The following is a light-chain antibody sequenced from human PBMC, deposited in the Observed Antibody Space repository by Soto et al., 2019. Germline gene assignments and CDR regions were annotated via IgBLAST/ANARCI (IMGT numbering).Light chain of an antibody. J-gene: IGLJ3*02. V-gene: IGLV1-44*01. Sequence: QPVLTQPPSASETPGQRVTISCSGSSSNIGSNTVNWYQQLPGTAPKLLIYSNNERPSGVPDRFSGSRSGTSASLAISGLQSEDEADYYCASWDDSLNAWVFGGGTKLTVL. CDR2: SNN. CDR3: ASWDDSLNAWV. CDR1: SSNIGSNT.